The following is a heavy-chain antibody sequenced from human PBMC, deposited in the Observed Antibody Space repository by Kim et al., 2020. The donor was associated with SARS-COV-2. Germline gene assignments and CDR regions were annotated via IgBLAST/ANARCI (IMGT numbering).Heavy chain of an antibody. CDR3: ARDYYDILTGVNWFDP. D-gene: IGHD3-9*01. V-gene: IGHV3-74*01. Sequence: SVKGRFTISRDNAKNTLYLQMNSLRAEDTAVYYCARDYYDILTGVNWFDPWGQGTLVTVSS. J-gene: IGHJ5*02.